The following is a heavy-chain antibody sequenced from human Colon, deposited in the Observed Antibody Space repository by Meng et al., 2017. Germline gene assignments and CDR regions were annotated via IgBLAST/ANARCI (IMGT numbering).Heavy chain of an antibody. Sequence: QVQLQESVPGLVRPSEPLSLTGAVSGGSVRSGSHYRSWIRQPPGKGLELIWYIYSSGSTNYNPSLKSRVTISADTSKNQFSLKLNSVTAADTAVYYCARGEVYDFWGQGTLVTFSS. J-gene: IGHJ4*02. CDR3: ARGEVYDF. CDR2: IYSSGST. CDR1: GGSVRSGSHY. D-gene: IGHD2-8*01. V-gene: IGHV4-61*01.